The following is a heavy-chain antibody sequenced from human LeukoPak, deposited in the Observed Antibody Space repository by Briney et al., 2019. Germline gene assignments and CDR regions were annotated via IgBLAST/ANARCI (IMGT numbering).Heavy chain of an antibody. D-gene: IGHD3-22*01. CDR1: GGSIISSNYY. V-gene: IGHV4-39*01. CDR3: ARLVPVVVVITTLYFDY. J-gene: IGHJ4*02. CDR2: IYQSGSGSS. Sequence: SETLSLTCSVSGGSIISSNYYWGWIRQPPGKGLEWIGSIYQSGSGSSYYNPSLKSRVTISGDTSKNQFSLRLNSVTATDTAVYYCARLVPVVVVITTLYFDYWGQGTLVTVSS.